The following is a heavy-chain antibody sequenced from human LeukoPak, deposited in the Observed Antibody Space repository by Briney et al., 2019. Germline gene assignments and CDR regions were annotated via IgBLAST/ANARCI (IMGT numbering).Heavy chain of an antibody. Sequence: PSETLSLTCAVYGGSFSGYHWSWIRQPPGKGLEWIGEINHSGSTNYNPSLKSRVTISVDTSKNQFSLKLSSVTAADTAVYYCARGRVVVVVAATRQTVFDYWGQGTLVTVSS. V-gene: IGHV4-34*01. CDR1: GGSFSGYH. J-gene: IGHJ4*02. D-gene: IGHD2-15*01. CDR3: ARGRVVVVVAATRQTVFDY. CDR2: INHSGST.